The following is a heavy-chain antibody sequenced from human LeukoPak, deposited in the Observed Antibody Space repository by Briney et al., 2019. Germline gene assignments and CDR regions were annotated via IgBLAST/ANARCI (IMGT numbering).Heavy chain of an antibody. CDR3: AILQVVEKAFDI. CDR2: ISGDGGST. CDR1: GFTFDDYA. Sequence: GGSLRLSCAASGFTFDDYAMHWVRQAPGKGLEWVSLISGDGGSTYYADSVKGRFNISRDNSKNSLYLQMNSLNTEDTALYYCAILQVVEKAFDIWRHRTMVTVSS. D-gene: IGHD2-15*01. J-gene: IGHJ3*02. V-gene: IGHV3-43*02.